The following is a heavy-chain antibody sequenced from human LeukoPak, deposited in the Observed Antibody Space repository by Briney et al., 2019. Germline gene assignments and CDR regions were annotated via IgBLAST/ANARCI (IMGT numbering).Heavy chain of an antibody. CDR1: GGSISNYY. J-gene: IGHJ3*02. Sequence: SETLSLTCTVSGGSISNYYWNFIRQPPGKGLEWIGYIYYSGITNYNPSLKSRVTISVDTSKNQFSLKLSSVTAADTAVYYCARIPGIVAAGTSPNSFDMWGQGTMVTVSS. V-gene: IGHV4-59*01. CDR2: IYYSGIT. D-gene: IGHD6-13*01. CDR3: ARIPGIVAAGTSPNSFDM.